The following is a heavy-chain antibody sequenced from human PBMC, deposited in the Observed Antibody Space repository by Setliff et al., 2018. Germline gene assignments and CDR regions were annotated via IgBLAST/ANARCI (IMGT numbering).Heavy chain of an antibody. V-gene: IGHV4-39*07. CDR1: GGSISSSSYY. CDR2: IYYSGST. J-gene: IGHJ6*03. Sequence: SETLSLTCTVSGGSISSSSYYWGWIRQPPGKGLEWIGSIYYSGSTYYNPSLQSRVTISVDTSKNQFSLQLNSVTAADTAVYYCAREIGYYYYYYMDVWGKGTTVTVSS. CDR3: AREIGYYYYYYMDV.